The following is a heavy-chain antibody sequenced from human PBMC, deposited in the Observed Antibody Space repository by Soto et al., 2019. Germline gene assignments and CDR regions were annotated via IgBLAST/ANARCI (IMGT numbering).Heavy chain of an antibody. CDR2: ISSSSSYI. D-gene: IGHD5-12*01. CDR1: GFTFSSYS. V-gene: IGHV3-21*01. CDR3: ARDRRDGYNFDY. J-gene: IGHJ4*02. Sequence: EVQLVESGGGLVKPGGSLRLSCAASGFTFSSYSMNWVRQAPGKGREWVSSISSSSSYIYYADSVKGRFTISRDNAKNSLYLQMNSLRAEDTAVYYCARDRRDGYNFDYWGQGTLVTVSS.